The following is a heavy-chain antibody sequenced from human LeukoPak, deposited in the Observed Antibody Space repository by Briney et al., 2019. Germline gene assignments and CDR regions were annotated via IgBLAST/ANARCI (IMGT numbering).Heavy chain of an antibody. CDR3: ARHFPDYYYMDV. J-gene: IGHJ6*03. CDR2: IYNSGST. V-gene: IGHV4-59*01. Sequence: PSETLSLTCTVSGGSISIYYWSWIRQPPGKGLEWIGHIYNSGSTNYSPSLKSRVTISVDTSKNQFSLKLSSVTAADTAVYYCARHFPDYYYMDVWGKGTTVTVSS. D-gene: IGHD3-3*02. CDR1: GGSISIYY.